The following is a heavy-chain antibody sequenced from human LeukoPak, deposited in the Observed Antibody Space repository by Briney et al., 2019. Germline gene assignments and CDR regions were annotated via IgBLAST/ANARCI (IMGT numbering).Heavy chain of an antibody. CDR3: ARDDRGYSSSWYTGYSWFDP. V-gene: IGHV4-4*07. J-gene: IGHJ5*02. Sequence: SETLSLNCAVYGGSFSGYYWSWIRQPAGKGLEWIGRIYTSGSTNYNPSLKSRVTMSVDTSKNQFSLKLSSVTAADTAVYYCARDDRGYSSSWYTGYSWFDPWGQGTLVTVSS. CDR1: GGSFSGYY. CDR2: IYTSGST. D-gene: IGHD6-13*01.